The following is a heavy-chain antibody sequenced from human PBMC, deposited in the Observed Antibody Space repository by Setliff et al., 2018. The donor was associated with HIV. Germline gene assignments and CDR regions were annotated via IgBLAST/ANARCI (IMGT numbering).Heavy chain of an antibody. CDR2: IIPIFGTA. CDR1: GGTFSSYA. CDR3: ERNPQPTGTPDYYYYYYMDV. Sequence: SVKVSCKASGGTFSSYAISWVRQAPGQGLEWMGRIIPIFGTANYAQKFQGRVTITADKSTSTAYMELSSLRSEDTAVYYCERNPQPTGTPDYYYYYYMDVWGKGTTVTVSS. D-gene: IGHD1-1*01. J-gene: IGHJ6*03. V-gene: IGHV1-69*06.